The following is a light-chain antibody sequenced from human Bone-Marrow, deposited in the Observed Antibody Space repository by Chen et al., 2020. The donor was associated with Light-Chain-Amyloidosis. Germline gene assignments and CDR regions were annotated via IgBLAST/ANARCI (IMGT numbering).Light chain of an antibody. CDR3: QVWDSGDLVV. CDR2: DVF. V-gene: IGLV3-21*03. Sequence: SYVLTQPPSVSVAPGRMASRTCGGHNIGINTVHWYQQKPGQAPVMVVYDVFDRPSGIPERFSGSKSANTATLRISGVEVGDEADYFCQVWDSGDLVVFGAGTKLTVL. CDR1: NIGINT. J-gene: IGLJ2*01.